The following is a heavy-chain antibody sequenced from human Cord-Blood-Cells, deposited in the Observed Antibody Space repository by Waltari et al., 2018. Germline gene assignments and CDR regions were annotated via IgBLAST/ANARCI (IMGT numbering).Heavy chain of an antibody. CDR1: GSTFTRSG. J-gene: IGHJ4*02. D-gene: IGHD1-26*01. CDR2: ISAYNGNT. CDR3: ARDRGDIVGATTRFDY. V-gene: IGHV1-18*01. Sequence: QVQLVQSGAEVKKPGASVKVSCKASGSTFTRSGTSWVRQAPGQWLKGMGWISAYNGNTNYAQNLQGRVTMTTDTSTSTAYMELRSLRSDDTAVYYCARDRGDIVGATTRFDYWGQGTLVTVSS.